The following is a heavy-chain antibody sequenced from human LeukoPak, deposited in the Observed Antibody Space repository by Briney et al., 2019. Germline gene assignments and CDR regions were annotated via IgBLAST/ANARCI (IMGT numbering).Heavy chain of an antibody. CDR2: ISSSSYYI. V-gene: IGHV3-21*01. CDR1: GFTFSRYS. Sequence: GGSLRLSCAASGFTFSRYSMNWIRQAPGKGLEWVSSISSSSYYIYYAESVKGRFTISRDNAKNSLYLQMNSLRAEDTAVYYCARVAAAARYGDYWGQGALVTVSS. D-gene: IGHD6-13*01. J-gene: IGHJ4*02. CDR3: ARVAAAARYGDY.